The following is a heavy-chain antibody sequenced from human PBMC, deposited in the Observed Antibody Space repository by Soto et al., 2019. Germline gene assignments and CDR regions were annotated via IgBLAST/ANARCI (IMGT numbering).Heavy chain of an antibody. CDR1: GYTFTSYG. CDR2: ISAYNGNT. Sequence: QVQLVQSGAEVKKPGASVKVSCKASGYTFTSYGISWVRQAPGQGLEWMGWISAYNGNTNYAQKLQGRVTMTTDTSTSTAYMERRSLRSDDTAVYYCARGASDYIWGSYRLSDYWGQGTLVTVSS. CDR3: ARGASDYIWGSYRLSDY. D-gene: IGHD3-16*02. J-gene: IGHJ4*02. V-gene: IGHV1-18*01.